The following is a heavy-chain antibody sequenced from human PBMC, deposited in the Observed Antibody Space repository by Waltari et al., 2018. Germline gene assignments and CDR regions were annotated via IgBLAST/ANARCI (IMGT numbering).Heavy chain of an antibody. V-gene: IGHV4-39*01. CDR2: IFYSGAP. D-gene: IGHD1-26*01. Sequence: QLQLQESGPGRVKPSETLSLICTVSGGSISSSGYYWDWLRQPPGKGLDWIGGIFYSGAPRYTPSLKSRVTISVDTFNNQFSLNLPSVTAADAAVYFCELHHYTVSYSYRGPGTLVTVSS. CDR3: ELHHYTVSYSY. CDR1: GGSISSSGYY. J-gene: IGHJ4*02.